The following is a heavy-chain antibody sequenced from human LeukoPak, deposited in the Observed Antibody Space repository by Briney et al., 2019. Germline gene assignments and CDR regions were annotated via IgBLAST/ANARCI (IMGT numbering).Heavy chain of an antibody. CDR3: ARLGGSSSWYSGWFDP. Sequence: SETLSLTCAVYGGSFSGYYWSWIRQPPGKGLEWIGEINHSGSTNYNPSLKSRVTISVDTSKNQFSLKLSSVTAADTAVYYCARLGGSSSWYSGWFDPWDQGTLVTVSS. J-gene: IGHJ5*02. D-gene: IGHD6-13*01. CDR1: GGSFSGYY. V-gene: IGHV4-34*01. CDR2: INHSGST.